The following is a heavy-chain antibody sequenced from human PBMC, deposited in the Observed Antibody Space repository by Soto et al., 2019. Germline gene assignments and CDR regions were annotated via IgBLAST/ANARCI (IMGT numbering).Heavy chain of an antibody. CDR2: IYPKNGGT. Sequence: GASVKVSCKTSGFSFNVYYIHWVRQAPGQGLEYVGWIYPKNGGTDYAQKFQGRVTMTRDTSISTVYMELSSLRSDDTAVYFCVRENWNYDYWGRGTLVTVSS. CDR1: GFSFNVYY. CDR3: VRENWNYDY. V-gene: IGHV1-2*02. J-gene: IGHJ4*02. D-gene: IGHD3-3*01.